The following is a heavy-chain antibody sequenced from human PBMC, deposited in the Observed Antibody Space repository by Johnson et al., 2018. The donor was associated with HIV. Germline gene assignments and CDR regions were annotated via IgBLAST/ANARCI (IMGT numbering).Heavy chain of an antibody. V-gene: IGHV3-74*02. CDR3: ARATRSSSSGRHDAFDI. CDR1: GFTFSSYW. CDR2: INSDGSST. J-gene: IGHJ3*02. D-gene: IGHD6-6*01. Sequence: VQLVESGGGLVQPGGSLRLSCAASGFTFSSYWMHWVRQAPGKGLVWVSRINSDGSSTSYADSVKGRFTISRDNAKNSLYLQMNSLRAGDTAVYYCARATRSSSSGRHDAFDIWGQGTMVTVSS.